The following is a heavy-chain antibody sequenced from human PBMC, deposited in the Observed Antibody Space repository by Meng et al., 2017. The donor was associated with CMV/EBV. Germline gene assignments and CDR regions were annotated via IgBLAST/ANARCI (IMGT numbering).Heavy chain of an antibody. V-gene: IGHV1-2*02. CDR3: ANLGGDYYDSSGSSLDY. J-gene: IGHJ4*02. CDR2: INPNSGGT. Sequence: TLPGYYMHWVRQAPGQGLEWMGWINPNSGGTNYAQKFQGRVTMTRDTSISTAYMELSRLRSDDTAVYYCANLGGDYYDSSGSSLDYWGQGTLVTVSS. CDR1: TLPGYY. D-gene: IGHD3-22*01.